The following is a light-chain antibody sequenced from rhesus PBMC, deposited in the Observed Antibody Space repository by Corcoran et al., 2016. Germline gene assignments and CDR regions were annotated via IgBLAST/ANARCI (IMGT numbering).Light chain of an antibody. CDR3: QQHHSHPWT. J-gene: IGKJ1*01. CDR2: AAS. Sequence: DIQRTQSPSSLSASVGDRVTITCQASQGISNWLAWYQQKPGKAPTLLIYAASSLQRGAPSRFIGSGSGTDFTLPISSLQPADFATYYCQQHHSHPWTFGQGTKVELK. V-gene: IGKV1-33*02. CDR1: QGISNW.